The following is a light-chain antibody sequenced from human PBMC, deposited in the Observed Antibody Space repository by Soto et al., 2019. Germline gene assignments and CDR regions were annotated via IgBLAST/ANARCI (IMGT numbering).Light chain of an antibody. V-gene: IGLV2-14*01. CDR2: DVS. Sequence: QSALTQPASVSGSPGQSITISCTGTSSDVGGYNYVSWYQQHPGKAPKLMIYDVSNRPSGVSNRFSGSKSGNTASLTISGLQAEDEADYYCSSYTSSSTPLVVFGGGTKRTVL. CDR1: SSDVGGYNY. CDR3: SSYTSSSTPLVV. J-gene: IGLJ2*01.